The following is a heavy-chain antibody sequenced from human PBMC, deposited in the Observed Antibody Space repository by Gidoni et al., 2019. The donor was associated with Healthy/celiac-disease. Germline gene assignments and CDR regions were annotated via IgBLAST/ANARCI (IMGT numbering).Heavy chain of an antibody. CDR1: GYTLTELY. V-gene: IGHV1-24*01. D-gene: IGHD1-26*01. CDR2: FDPEDGET. J-gene: IGHJ4*02. Sequence: SGAEVKKPGASVKVSCKVSGYTLTELYMHWVRQAPGKGLEWMGGFDPEDGETIYAQKFQGRVTMTENTSTDTAYMELSSLRSEDTAVYYCATESIVGATTVYDYWGQGTLVTVSS. CDR3: ATESIVGATTVYDY.